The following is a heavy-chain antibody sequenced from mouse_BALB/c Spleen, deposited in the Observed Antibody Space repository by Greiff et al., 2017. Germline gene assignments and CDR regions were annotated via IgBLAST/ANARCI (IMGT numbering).Heavy chain of an antibody. D-gene: IGHD2-4*01. J-gene: IGHJ1*01. Sequence: QVQLQQSGAELVRPGTSVKVSCKASGYAFTNYLIEWVKQRPGQDLEWIGVINPGSGGTNYNEKFKGKATLTADKSSSTAYMQLSSLTSDDSAVYFCARDYDYDRYFDVWGAGTTVTVSS. V-gene: IGHV1-54*03. CDR2: INPGSGGT. CDR1: GYAFTNYL. CDR3: ARDYDYDRYFDV.